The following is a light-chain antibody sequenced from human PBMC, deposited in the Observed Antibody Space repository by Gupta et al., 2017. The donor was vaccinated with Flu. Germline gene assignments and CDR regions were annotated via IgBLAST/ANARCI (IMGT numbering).Light chain of an antibody. J-gene: IGLJ3*02. V-gene: IGLV4-69*01. Sequence: QLVLTQAPTAAASLGASVKHTCTLSSWHSSYAIAWHQQQPEKGPRYLMKLNSDGSHSKGDGIPDRFSGSSSGAERYLTISSLQAEDEADYYCQTWGTGIQVFGGGTKLTVL. CDR2: LNSDGSH. CDR1: SWHSSYA. CDR3: QTWGTGIQV.